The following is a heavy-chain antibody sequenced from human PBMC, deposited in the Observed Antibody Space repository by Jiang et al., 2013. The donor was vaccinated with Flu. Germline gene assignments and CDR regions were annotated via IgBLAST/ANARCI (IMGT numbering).Heavy chain of an antibody. J-gene: IGHJ6*04. CDR2: IIPILGIA. V-gene: IGHV1-69*04. CDR1: GGTFSSYA. CDR3: ANYYDRPRRGLTYYYYGMDV. Sequence: GAEVKKPGSSVKVSCKASGGTFSSYAISWVRQAPGQGLEWMGRIIPILGIANYAQKFQGRVTITADKSTSTAYMELSSLRSEDTAVYYCANYYDRPRRGLTYYYYGMDVWGKGTTVTVSS. D-gene: IGHD3-22*01.